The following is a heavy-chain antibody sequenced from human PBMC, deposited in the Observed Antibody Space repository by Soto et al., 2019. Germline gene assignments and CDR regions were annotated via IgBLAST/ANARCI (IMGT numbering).Heavy chain of an antibody. CDR2: LIGGHYGT. Sequence: AGGSLRLSCTASGFTLQNYAMAWVRQAPGKGLEWVSTLIGGHYGTAYSYSVKGRFTVSRDNSKNCLYLQMNSLGVEDTAMYFCAKGKSTGDIDWFDPWGQGSLVTAPQ. CDR3: AKGKSTGDIDWFDP. V-gene: IGHV3-23*01. D-gene: IGHD3-10*01. CDR1: GFTLQNYA. J-gene: IGHJ5*02.